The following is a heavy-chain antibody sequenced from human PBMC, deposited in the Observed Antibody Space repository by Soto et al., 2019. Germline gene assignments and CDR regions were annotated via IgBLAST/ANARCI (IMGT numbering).Heavy chain of an antibody. CDR2: ISAYNGNT. V-gene: IGHV1-18*01. J-gene: IGHJ4*02. D-gene: IGHD2-15*01. CDR3: ARAQDIVVVVAAVDY. CDR1: GYTFTSYG. Sequence: ASVKVSCKASGYTFTSYGISWVRQAPGQGLEWMGWISAYNGNTNYAQKLQGRVTMTTDTSTSTAYMELRSLRSDDTAVYYCARAQDIVVVVAAVDYWGQGTLVTVSS.